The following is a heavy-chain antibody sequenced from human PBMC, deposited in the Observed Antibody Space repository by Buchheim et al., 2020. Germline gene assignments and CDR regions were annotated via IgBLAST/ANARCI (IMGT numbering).Heavy chain of an antibody. D-gene: IGHD5-18*01. CDR2: ISYDGSNK. J-gene: IGHJ4*02. CDR1: GFTFSSYA. V-gene: IGHV3-30*04. CDR3: ARVVRGYSYGYVTIFDY. Sequence: QVQLVESGGGVVQPGRSLRLSCAASGFTFSSYAMHWVRQAPGKGLEWVAVISYDGSNKYYADSVKGRFTISRDNSKNTLNLQMNSLRAEDTAVYYCARVVRGYSYGYVTIFDYWGQGTL.